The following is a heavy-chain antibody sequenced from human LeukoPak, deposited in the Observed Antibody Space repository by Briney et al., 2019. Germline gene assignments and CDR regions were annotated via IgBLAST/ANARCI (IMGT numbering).Heavy chain of an antibody. J-gene: IGHJ6*04. CDR2: IYYSGST. CDR1: GGSVSSGSYY. CDR3: AREALRRSIVVVPAAPNTYYYYYGMDV. Sequence: SETLSLTCTVSGGSVSSGSYYWSWIRQPPGKGLERIGYIYYSGSTNYNPSLKSRVTISADTSKNQFSLKLSSVTAADTAVYYCAREALRRSIVVVPAAPNTYYYYYGMDVWGKGTTVTVSS. V-gene: IGHV4-61*01. D-gene: IGHD2-2*01.